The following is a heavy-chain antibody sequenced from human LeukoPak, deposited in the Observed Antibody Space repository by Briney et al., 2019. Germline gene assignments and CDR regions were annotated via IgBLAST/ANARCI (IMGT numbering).Heavy chain of an antibody. V-gene: IGHV3-48*04. Sequence: PGGSLRLSCAASGFTFSSYSMNWVRQAPGKGLEWVSYISSSGSSIYYADSVKGRFTISRDNAKNSLYLQMNSLRAEDTGVYYCAREWDSITYYYYYYLDGWGTGTTVTVSS. D-gene: IGHD2-21*01. CDR2: ISSSGSSI. CDR1: GFTFSSYS. CDR3: AREWDSITYYYYYYLDG. J-gene: IGHJ6*03.